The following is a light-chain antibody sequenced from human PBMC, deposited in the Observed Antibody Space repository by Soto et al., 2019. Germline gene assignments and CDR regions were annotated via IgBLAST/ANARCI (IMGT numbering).Light chain of an antibody. CDR3: QQYNTYST. V-gene: IGKV1-5*01. CDR1: QSISSW. Sequence: DIQMTQSPSTLSASVGVRVTITCRASQSISSWLAWYQQKPGKAPKVLIYDASSLESGVPSRFSGSGSGTEFTLTISSLQPDDFASYYCQQYNTYSTFGQGTKVDIK. J-gene: IGKJ1*01. CDR2: DAS.